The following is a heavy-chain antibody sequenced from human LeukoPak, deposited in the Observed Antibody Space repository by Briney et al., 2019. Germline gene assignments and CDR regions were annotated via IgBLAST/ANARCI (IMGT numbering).Heavy chain of an antibody. V-gene: IGHV4-59*08. D-gene: IGHD2-2*01. CDR3: ARHSRDIVVVPAAPLYY. CDR2: IYYSVST. CDR1: GGSISSYY. Sequence: SETLSLTCTVSGGSISSYYWSWIRQPPGEGLEWIGYIYYSVSTNYNPSLKSRVTISLDTSNDQFSLKRSSVTAADTAVYYCARHSRDIVVVPAAPLYYWGQGTLVTVSS. J-gene: IGHJ4*02.